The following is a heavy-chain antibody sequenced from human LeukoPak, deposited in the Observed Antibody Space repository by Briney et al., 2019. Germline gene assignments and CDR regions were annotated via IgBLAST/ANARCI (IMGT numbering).Heavy chain of an antibody. Sequence: QAGGSLRLSCAASGFTFSNYAMGWVRQAPGKGPKWVSSIRYNIENTHYADAVQGRFTISRDNSKNTLYLQMNSLRAEDTARYYCAKASTRDTGYYFDSWGQGTLVSVSS. V-gene: IGHV3-23*01. CDR1: GFTFSNYA. J-gene: IGHJ4*02. D-gene: IGHD3-9*01. CDR2: IRYNIENT. CDR3: AKASTRDTGYYFDS.